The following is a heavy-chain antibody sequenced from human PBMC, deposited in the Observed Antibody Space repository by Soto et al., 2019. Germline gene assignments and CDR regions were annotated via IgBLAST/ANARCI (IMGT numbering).Heavy chain of an antibody. CDR2: LDYNAKTI. CDR1: GFPSSTYE. Sequence: AEGSMRLSWTPSGFPSSTYEMHRDRQAPEKGLEWVTYLDYNAKTIYYADSVRGRFTISRDNDEKSLYLQMNSLRSEDTAVYYCARDFNIYYFGYWGQGHLVTVSA. J-gene: IGHJ4*02. V-gene: IGHV3-48*03. CDR3: ARDFNIYYFGY.